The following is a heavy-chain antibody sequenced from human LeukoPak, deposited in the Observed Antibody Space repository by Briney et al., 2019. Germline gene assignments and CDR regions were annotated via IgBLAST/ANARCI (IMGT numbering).Heavy chain of an antibody. CDR3: ARHPYGVDY. V-gene: IGHV4-59*08. Sequence: SETLSLTCTVSGGSITNYYWSWIRQPPGKGLEWTGYIHYSGSTNYNPSLKSRVTISIDTSKNQFSLKLSSVTAADTAVYYCARHPYGVDYWGQGTLVTVSS. J-gene: IGHJ4*02. CDR2: IHYSGST. D-gene: IGHD4-17*01. CDR1: GGSITNYY.